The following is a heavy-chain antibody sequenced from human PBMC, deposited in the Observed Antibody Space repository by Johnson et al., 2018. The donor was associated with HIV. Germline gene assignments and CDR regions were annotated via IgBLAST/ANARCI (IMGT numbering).Heavy chain of an antibody. V-gene: IGHV3-9*01. CDR3: ASEGGGAFDI. CDR1: GFTFDDYA. Sequence: VQLVESGGGVVQPGRSLRLSCAASGFTFDDYAMHWVRQAPGKGLEWVSGISWNSGSIGYADSVKGRFTISRDNAKNSLFLQMNSLRAEDTAVYYCASEGGGAFDIWGQGTMVTVSS. J-gene: IGHJ3*02. CDR2: ISWNSGSI. D-gene: IGHD2-15*01.